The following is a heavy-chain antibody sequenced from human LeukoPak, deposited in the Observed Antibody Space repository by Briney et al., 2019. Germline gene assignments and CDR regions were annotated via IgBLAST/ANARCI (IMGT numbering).Heavy chain of an antibody. V-gene: IGHV4-30-4*07. CDR1: GGSISSGGYS. D-gene: IGHD3-22*01. CDR2: IYYSGST. J-gene: IGHJ1*01. CDR3: ARDGGDSSGYYYYFQH. Sequence: PSETLSLTCAVSGGSISSGGYSWSWIRQPPGKGLEWIGYIYYSGSTYYNPSLKSRVTISVDTSKNQFSLKLSSVTAADTAVYYCARDGGDSSGYYYYFQHWGQGTLVTVSS.